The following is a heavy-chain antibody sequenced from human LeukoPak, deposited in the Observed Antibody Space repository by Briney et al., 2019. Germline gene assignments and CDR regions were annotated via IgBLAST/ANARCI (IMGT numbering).Heavy chain of an antibody. CDR2: INPSGGST. CDR3: ARDSRFDYGDYEFDY. V-gene: IGHV1-46*01. CDR1: GYTFTSYY. J-gene: IGHJ4*02. D-gene: IGHD4-17*01. Sequence: ASVSVSCTASGYTFTSYYMHWVRQAPGQGLEWMGIINPSGGSTSYAQKFQGRVTMTRDTSTSTVYMELSSLRSEDTAVYYCARDSRFDYGDYEFDYWGQGTLVTVSS.